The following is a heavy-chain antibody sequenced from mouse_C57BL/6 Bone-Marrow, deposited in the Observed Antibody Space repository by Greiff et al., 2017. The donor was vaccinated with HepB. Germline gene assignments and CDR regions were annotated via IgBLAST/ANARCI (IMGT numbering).Heavy chain of an antibody. CDR1: GYTFTSYW. J-gene: IGHJ2*01. CDR2: INPSNGGT. D-gene: IGHD2-4*01. V-gene: IGHV1-53*01. Sequence: QVQLQQPGTELVKPGASVKLSCKASGYTFTSYWMHWVKQRPGQGLEWIGNINPSNGGTNYNEKFKSKATLTVDKSSSTAYMQISSLTSEDTAVYYCSRYPIYYDYDEGVGYYFDYWGQGTTLTVSS. CDR3: SRYPIYYDYDEGVGYYFDY.